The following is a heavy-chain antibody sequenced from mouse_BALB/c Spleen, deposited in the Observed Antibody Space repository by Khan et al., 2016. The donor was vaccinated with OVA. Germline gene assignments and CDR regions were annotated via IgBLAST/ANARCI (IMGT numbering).Heavy chain of an antibody. J-gene: IGHJ3*01. CDR3: ARRAYYGSRSFAY. D-gene: IGHD1-1*01. CDR1: GFSLTGYY. CDR2: ISCANGDI. V-gene: IGHV1S34*01. Sequence: LVKPGASVKISCTASGFSLTGYYMHWVKQSHGKSLEWIGSISCANGDISYYPKFKGKATFTVDTSSSTSYLQFNSLTSDESAVYYCARRAYYGSRSFAYWGQGTLVTVSA.